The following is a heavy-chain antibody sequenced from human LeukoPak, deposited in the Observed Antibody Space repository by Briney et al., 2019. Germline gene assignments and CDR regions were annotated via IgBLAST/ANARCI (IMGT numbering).Heavy chain of an antibody. Sequence: GGSLRLSCADSGFTFSTYWMTWVRQAPGKGLEWVASIKADGSEKYYVDSVKGRFTISRDNSKNTLYLQMNSLRAEDTAVYYCARGYCSGGSCYSVYFDYWGQGTLVTVSS. D-gene: IGHD2-15*01. CDR1: GFTFSTYW. V-gene: IGHV3-7*03. J-gene: IGHJ4*02. CDR2: IKADGSEK. CDR3: ARGYCSGGSCYSVYFDY.